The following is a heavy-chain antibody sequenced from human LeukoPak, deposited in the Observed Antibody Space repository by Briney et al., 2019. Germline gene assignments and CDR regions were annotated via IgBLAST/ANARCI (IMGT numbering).Heavy chain of an antibody. Sequence: SETLSLTCTVSGGSISSYCWSWIRQPPGKGLEWIGYIYYSGSTNYNPSLKSRVTISVDTSKNQFSLKLSSVTAADTAVYYCARDYGGSYYGDYYYYGMDVWGQGTTVTVSS. V-gene: IGHV4-59*01. D-gene: IGHD1-26*01. CDR1: GGSISSYC. J-gene: IGHJ6*02. CDR2: IYYSGST. CDR3: ARDYGGSYYGDYYYYGMDV.